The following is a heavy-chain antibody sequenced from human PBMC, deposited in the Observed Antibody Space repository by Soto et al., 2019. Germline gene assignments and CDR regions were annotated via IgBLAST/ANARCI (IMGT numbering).Heavy chain of an antibody. CDR1: GFTFSNYR. D-gene: IGHD6-6*01. J-gene: IGHJ6*02. V-gene: IGHV3-21*06. CDR2: ISGSGKDT. Sequence: VDLVESGGGLVKPGGSLTLSCATSGFTFSNYRMNWVRQAPGKGLEWVASISGSGKDTFYRDSVKGRFTISRDNAESSLVLQMNRLTVDDTAVYHCARVHLVRTSSYYCGMDVWGPGTTVTVSS. CDR3: ARVHLVRTSSYYCGMDV.